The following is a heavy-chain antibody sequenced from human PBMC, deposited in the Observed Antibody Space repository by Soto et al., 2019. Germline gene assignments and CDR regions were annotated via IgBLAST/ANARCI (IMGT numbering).Heavy chain of an antibody. CDR3: ARPEGYYYYYYGMDV. D-gene: IGHD6-6*01. CDR2: ISYDGSNK. V-gene: IGHV3-30-3*01. Sequence: QVQLVESGGGVVQPGRSLRLSCAASGFTFSSYAMHWVRQAPGKGLEWVAVISYDGSNKYYADSVKGRFTISRDNSKNTLYLQMNSLRAEDTAVYYCARPEGYYYYYYGMDVWGQGTTVTVSS. J-gene: IGHJ6*02. CDR1: GFTFSSYA.